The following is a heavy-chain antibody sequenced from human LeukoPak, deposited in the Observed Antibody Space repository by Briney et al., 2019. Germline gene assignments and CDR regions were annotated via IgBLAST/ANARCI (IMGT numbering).Heavy chain of an antibody. CDR1: GFTFSSYS. CDR3: AKGNYDILTGYYKGEADWFDP. CDR2: ISSSSSYI. V-gene: IGHV3-21*01. D-gene: IGHD3-9*01. J-gene: IGHJ5*02. Sequence: VGSLRLSCAASGFTFSSYSMNWVRQAPGKGLEWVSSISSSSSYIYYADSVKGRFTISRDNAKNSLYLQMNSLRAEDTALYYCAKGNYDILTGYYKGEADWFDPWGQGTLVTVSS.